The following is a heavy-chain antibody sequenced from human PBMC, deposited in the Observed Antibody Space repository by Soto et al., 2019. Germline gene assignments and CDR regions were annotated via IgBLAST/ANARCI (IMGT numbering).Heavy chain of an antibody. J-gene: IGHJ3*02. D-gene: IGHD3-16*01. CDR3: ARDVEITTSGDAFDI. CDR1: GFTFSNYC. Sequence: GGSLRLSCAAPGFTFSNYCMHWTRQAPGEGLVWVSRIKYDGAKTTYADSVKGRFTASRDNAKNSLYLEMSSLRAEDTAVYYCARDVEITTSGDAFDIWGQGTIVTGSS. V-gene: IGHV3-74*01. CDR2: IKYDGAKT.